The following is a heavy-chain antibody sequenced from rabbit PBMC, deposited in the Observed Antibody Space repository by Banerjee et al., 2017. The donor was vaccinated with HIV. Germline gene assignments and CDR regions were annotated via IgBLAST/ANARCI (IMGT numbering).Heavy chain of an antibody. CDR2: IYAGSSGST. V-gene: IGHV1S45*01. CDR1: GFSFSSSYW. D-gene: IGHD6-1*01. J-gene: IGHJ4*01. Sequence: QEQLEASGGDLVKPEGSLTLPCTASGFSFSSSYWICWVRQAPGKGLEWIACIYAGSSGSTYYASWVNGRFTISKTSSTTVTLQMTSLTAADKATYFCARYDTYGGAGYANLWGPGTLVTVS. CDR3: ARYDTYGGAGYANL.